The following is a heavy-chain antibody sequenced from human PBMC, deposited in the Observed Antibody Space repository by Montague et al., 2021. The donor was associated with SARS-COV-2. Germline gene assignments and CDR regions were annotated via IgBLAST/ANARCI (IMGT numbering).Heavy chain of an antibody. J-gene: IGHJ3*02. D-gene: IGHD3-22*01. CDR1: EYSLSEFF. V-gene: IGHV1-24*01. CDR2: LDSEHGET. Sequence: SVKVSCKVSEYSLSEFFLQMHWVRQAPGKGLEWMGDLDSEHGETTYAQKFQGRVTMTEDRSTDTVYMELSGLRSDDTAVYYCATLGLEVITYAFAIWGQGTMVSVSS. CDR3: ATLGLEVITYAFAI.